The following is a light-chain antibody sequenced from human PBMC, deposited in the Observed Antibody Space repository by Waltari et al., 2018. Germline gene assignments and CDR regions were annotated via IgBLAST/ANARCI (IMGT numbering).Light chain of an antibody. CDR3: CAHAGSGIWV. CDR1: SSDVGSYNL. CDR2: EDT. V-gene: IGLV2-23*01. J-gene: IGLJ3*02. Sequence: QSALTQPASVSGSPGQSITLSCTGTSSDVGSYNLVSWYQQHPGKVHKRIIYEDTKRPSGVSDRFSGSKSGNTASLTISGLQAEDEADYHCCAHAGSGIWVFGGGTKLTVL.